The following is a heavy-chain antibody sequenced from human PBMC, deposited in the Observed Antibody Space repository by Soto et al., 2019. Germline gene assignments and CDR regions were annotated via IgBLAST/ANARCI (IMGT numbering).Heavy chain of an antibody. CDR3: SRGPSIPASGDY. D-gene: IGHD6-6*01. Sequence: QVPLVQSGAEVKKPGASVKVSCKASGYTFTNYGINWVRQAPGQGLEWLGWVSAYNSERRYAQRVQARVIMTTDPSTTTAYMELRSLRSDDTAVYYCSRGPSIPASGDYWGQGTLVTVSS. J-gene: IGHJ4*01. CDR1: GYTFTNYG. V-gene: IGHV1-18*01. CDR2: VSAYNSER.